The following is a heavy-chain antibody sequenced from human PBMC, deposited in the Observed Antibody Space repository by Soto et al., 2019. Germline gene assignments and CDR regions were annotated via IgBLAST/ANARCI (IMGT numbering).Heavy chain of an antibody. D-gene: IGHD3-3*01. J-gene: IGHJ4*02. CDR3: ARDIGDFWSGEFDY. CDR1: GFTFSSNW. V-gene: IGHV3-7*01. Sequence: GGPLRLSYAASGFTFSSNWMSWVRQAPGKGLEWVANIKQDGSEKYYVDSVKGRFTISRDNAKNSLYLQMNSLRAEDTAVYYCARDIGDFWSGEFDYWGQGPWSPSPQ. CDR2: IKQDGSEK.